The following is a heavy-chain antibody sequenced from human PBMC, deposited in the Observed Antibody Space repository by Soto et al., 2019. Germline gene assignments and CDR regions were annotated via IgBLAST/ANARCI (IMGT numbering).Heavy chain of an antibody. CDR3: ARSGYGGHGYFDY. Sequence: PSETLSLTCAVSGYSISSGYYWAWIRQPPGKGLEWVGSIYHSGSTSYKSSLESRVTISVDTSKNQFSLRLRSVTAADTAVYYCARSGYGGHGYFDYWAQGTLVTVSS. V-gene: IGHV4-38-2*01. CDR2: IYHSGST. CDR1: GYSISSGYY. D-gene: IGHD5-12*01. J-gene: IGHJ4*02.